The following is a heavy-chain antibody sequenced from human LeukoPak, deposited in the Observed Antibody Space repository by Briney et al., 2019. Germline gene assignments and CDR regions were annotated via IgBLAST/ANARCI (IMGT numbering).Heavy chain of an antibody. CDR3: AKHGPQGSFDI. J-gene: IGHJ3*02. V-gene: IGHV3-23*01. CDR1: GFTFSSQA. Sequence: GGSLRLSCAASGFTFSSQALSWVRQAPGKGLEWVSSISNSGDNTYYADSVKGRFTISRDNSENTLYLQMNSLRAEDTAVYYCAKHGPQGSFDIWGQGTMVTVST. CDR2: ISNSGDNT.